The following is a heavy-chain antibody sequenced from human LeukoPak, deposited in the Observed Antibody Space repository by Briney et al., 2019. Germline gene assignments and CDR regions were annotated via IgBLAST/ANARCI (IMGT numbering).Heavy chain of an antibody. J-gene: IGHJ3*02. CDR1: GYTFTSYG. CDR3: ARSYCSSTSRQTYYDILTGYPDAFDI. D-gene: IGHD3-9*01. Sequence: ASVKVSCKASGYTFTSYGISWVRQAPGQGLEWMGWISAYNGNTNYAQKLQGRVTMNTDTSTSTAYMELRSLRSDDTAVYYCARSYCSSTSRQTYYDILTGYPDAFDIWGQGTMVTVSS. CDR2: ISAYNGNT. V-gene: IGHV1-18*01.